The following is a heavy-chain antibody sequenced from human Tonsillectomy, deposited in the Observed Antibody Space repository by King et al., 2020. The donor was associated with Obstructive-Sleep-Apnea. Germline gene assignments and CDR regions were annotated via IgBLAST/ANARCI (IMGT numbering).Heavy chain of an antibody. V-gene: IGHV1-18*01. J-gene: IGHJ4*02. D-gene: IGHD6-25*01. Sequence: QLVQSGAEVKKSVASVKVSCKAFGYTFTSYGISWGRQSPGQGLEWMGGFSAYNGNTNYAQKLQGRVTMTTDTSTSAAYMDLRGLRSDGTAVDYWAGRAAGGDYCGQGTLVTVSS. CDR3: AGRAAGGDY. CDR1: GYTFTSYG. CDR2: FSAYNGNT.